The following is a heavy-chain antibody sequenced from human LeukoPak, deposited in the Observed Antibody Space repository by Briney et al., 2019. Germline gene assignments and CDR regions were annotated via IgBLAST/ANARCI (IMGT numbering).Heavy chain of an antibody. CDR2: INHSGST. CDR3: AISYGGNSGY. CDR1: GGSFSGYY. J-gene: IGHJ4*02. Sequence: SETLSLTCAVYGGSFSGYYWSWIRQPPGKGLEWIWEINHSGSTNYNPSLKSRVTISVDTSKNQFSLKLSSVTAADTAVYYCAISYGGNSGYWGQGTLVTVSS. D-gene: IGHD4-23*01. V-gene: IGHV4-34*01.